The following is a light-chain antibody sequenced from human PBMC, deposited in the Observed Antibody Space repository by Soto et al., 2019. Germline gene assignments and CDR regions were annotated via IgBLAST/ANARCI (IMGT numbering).Light chain of an antibody. CDR2: QVS. V-gene: IGKV2-30*01. CDR1: QALVYSDGDTY. J-gene: IGKJ1*01. Sequence: DVVMTQSPLSLPVTLGQPASISCRSTQALVYSDGDTYLNWFQQRPGQSPRRLIYQVSKRDSGVPDRFNGSGSGTDFTLKISRVESEDVGFYYCMQGTHWPWTFGQGTKVEIK. CDR3: MQGTHWPWT.